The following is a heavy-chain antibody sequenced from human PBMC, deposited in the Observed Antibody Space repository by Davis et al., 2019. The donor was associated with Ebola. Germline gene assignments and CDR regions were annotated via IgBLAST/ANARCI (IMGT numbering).Heavy chain of an antibody. V-gene: IGHV3-30*18. Sequence: PGGSLRLSCAASGFTFSSYGMHWVRQAPGKGLEWVAVISYDGSNKYYADSVKGRFTISRDNSKNTLYLQMNSLRAEDTAVYYCAKIGESSSSGWSDYFDYWGQGTLVTVSS. CDR2: ISYDGSNK. CDR1: GFTFSSYG. J-gene: IGHJ4*02. CDR3: AKIGESSSSGWSDYFDY. D-gene: IGHD6-19*01.